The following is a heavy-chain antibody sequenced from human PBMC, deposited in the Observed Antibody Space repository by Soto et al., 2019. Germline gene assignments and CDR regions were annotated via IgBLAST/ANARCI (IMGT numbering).Heavy chain of an antibody. D-gene: IGHD3-16*01. J-gene: IGHJ4*02. CDR2: ISAYNGNT. CDR3: ARRGTPIDS. Sequence: QVQLVPSGAEVKKPWASVKVSCKASGYTFTNFGISWVRQAPGQGLEWMGWISAYNGNTNYAQNFRGRVTMTTDTSTSTSYMELRRLRSADTAVYYSARRGTPIDSWGQGTLVTVSS. V-gene: IGHV1-18*01. CDR1: GYTFTNFG.